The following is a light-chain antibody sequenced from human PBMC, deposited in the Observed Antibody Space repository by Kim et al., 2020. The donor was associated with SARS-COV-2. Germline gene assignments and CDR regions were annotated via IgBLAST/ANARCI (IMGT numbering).Light chain of an antibody. J-gene: IGKJ4*01. Sequence: DIQMTQSPSTLSASVGDRVTITCRASENINKWLVWYQQKPGKAPKVLIYMASSLESGGPSRCSGSGSGTEFSLTISSLQPDDFATYYCQQDNALPLTFGGGTKVEIK. CDR3: QQDNALPLT. CDR1: ENINKW. V-gene: IGKV1-5*03. CDR2: MAS.